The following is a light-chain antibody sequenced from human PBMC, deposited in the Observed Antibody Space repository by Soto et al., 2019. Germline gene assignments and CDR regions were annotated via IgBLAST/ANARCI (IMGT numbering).Light chain of an antibody. CDR3: QQRSNWPP. CDR1: QSVSSSY. CDR2: GAS. J-gene: IGKJ1*01. V-gene: IGKV3-11*01. Sequence: IVMTQSPATLSLSPWERATLSCRASQSVSSSYLAWYQQKPGQAPRLLIHGASTRATGLPARFSGSGSGTVFILIISSLQPEEFAVDYCQQRSNWPPFGQGTKVDIK.